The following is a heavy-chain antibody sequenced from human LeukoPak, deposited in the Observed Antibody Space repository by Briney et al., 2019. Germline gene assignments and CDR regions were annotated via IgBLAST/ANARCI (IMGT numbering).Heavy chain of an antibody. V-gene: IGHV3-30-3*01. J-gene: IGHJ4*02. D-gene: IGHD2-2*02. CDR1: GFTFSSYA. CDR2: ISYDGSNK. Sequence: GGSLGLSCAASGFTFSSYAMHWVRQAPGKGLEWVAVISYDGSNKYYADSVKGRFTISRDNSKNTLYLQMNSLRAEDTAVYYCARELVPAATPFDYWGQGTLVTVSS. CDR3: ARELVPAATPFDY.